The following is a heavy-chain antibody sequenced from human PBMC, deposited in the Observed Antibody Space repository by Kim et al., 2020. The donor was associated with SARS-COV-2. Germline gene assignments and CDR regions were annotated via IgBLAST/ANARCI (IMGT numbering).Heavy chain of an antibody. J-gene: IGHJ4*02. CDR2: ISGSGGST. V-gene: IGHV3-23*01. CDR3: ATHRRYYYDSSCYYY. CDR1: GFTFSSYA. D-gene: IGHD3-22*01. Sequence: GGSLRLSCAASGFTFSSYAMSWVRQAPGKGLEWVSAISGSGGSTYYADSVKGRFTISRDNSKNTLYLQMNSLRAEDTAVYYCATHRRYYYDSSCYYYWGQGTLVTVSS.